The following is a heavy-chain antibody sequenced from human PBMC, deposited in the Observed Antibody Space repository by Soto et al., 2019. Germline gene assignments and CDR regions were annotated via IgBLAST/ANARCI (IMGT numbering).Heavy chain of an antibody. Sequence: GSLRLSCAASGFDFSTYSMNWVRQAPGKGLEWVSYISSSSSAIYYADSVKGRFTISRDNAKNSLYLQMNSLRDEDTAVYYCARAPGTVSPYYYYGMDVWGQGTTVTVS. CDR3: ARAPGTVSPYYYYGMDV. CDR2: ISSSSSAI. V-gene: IGHV3-48*02. D-gene: IGHD2-21*02. J-gene: IGHJ6*02. CDR1: GFDFSTYS.